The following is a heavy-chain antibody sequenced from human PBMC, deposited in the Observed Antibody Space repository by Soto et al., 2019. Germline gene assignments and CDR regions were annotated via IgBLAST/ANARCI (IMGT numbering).Heavy chain of an antibody. CDR3: ARGYGGGGWGYYYYYGMDV. V-gene: IGHV1-2*02. Sequence: VASVKVSCKASGYTFTGYYMHWVRQAPGQGLEWMGWINPNSGGTNYAQKFQGRVAMTRDTSISTAYMELSSLRSEDTAVYYCARGYGGGGWGYYYYYGMDVWGQGTTVTVSS. J-gene: IGHJ6*02. D-gene: IGHD4-17*01. CDR1: GYTFTGYY. CDR2: INPNSGGT.